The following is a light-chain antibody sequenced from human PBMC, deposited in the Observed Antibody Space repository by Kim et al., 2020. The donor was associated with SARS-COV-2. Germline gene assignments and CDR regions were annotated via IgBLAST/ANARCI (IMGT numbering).Light chain of an antibody. Sequence: GHPVTTACSTSSANIVGNTDDWYQQQPRAPPTVVINNHNNRPSGVTHRLSGSTSGTSASLATSGLQSEIDDDYYCAEWYDSLNGLVFGGGTQLTVL. CDR2: NHN. V-gene: IGLV1-44*01. CDR3: AEWYDSLNGLV. J-gene: IGLJ2*01. CDR1: SANIVGNT.